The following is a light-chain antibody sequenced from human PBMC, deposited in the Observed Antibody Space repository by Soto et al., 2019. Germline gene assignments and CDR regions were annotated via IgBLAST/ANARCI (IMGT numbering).Light chain of an antibody. J-gene: IGLJ1*01. CDR2: DDI. Sequence: QSARTQPASVSGSPGQSITISCTGITDDIRSYKLVSWYQQYPGKAPKLIIYDDIKRPSGVSSRFSGSKSGNTASLTVSGLHAEDEADSSCCSYAGSNNYVFGTGTKVTVL. CDR3: CSYAGSNNYV. V-gene: IGLV2-23*01. CDR1: TDDIRSYKL.